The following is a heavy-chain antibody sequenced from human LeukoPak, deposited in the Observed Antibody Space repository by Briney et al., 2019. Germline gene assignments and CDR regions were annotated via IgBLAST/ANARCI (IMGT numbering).Heavy chain of an antibody. Sequence: GGSLRLSCVASGFSFNNAWMSWVRQAPGKVLEWVGRIKSKIDAGTTDYVAPVKGRFTISRDDSKNTLYLQMNSLKIEDTAVYYCTTHGGYSSSPWTGGYWGQGNLVTVSS. CDR3: TTHGGYSSSPWTGGY. J-gene: IGHJ4*02. CDR1: GFSFNNAW. V-gene: IGHV3-15*01. CDR2: IKSKIDAGTT. D-gene: IGHD6-6*01.